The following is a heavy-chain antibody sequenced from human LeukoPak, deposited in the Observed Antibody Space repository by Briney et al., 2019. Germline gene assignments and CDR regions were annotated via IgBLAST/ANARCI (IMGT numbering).Heavy chain of an antibody. V-gene: IGHV3-23*01. CDR1: GFTFSSYA. CDR3: AKVFGISVAATWFDY. J-gene: IGHJ4*02. Sequence: GGSLRLSCAASGFTFSSYAMSWVRQAPGKGLDWVSAISGSGGSTYYADSVKGRFTISRDNSKNTLYLQMNSLRAEDTAVYYCAKVFGISVAATWFDYWGQGTLVTVSS. D-gene: IGHD6-19*01. CDR2: ISGSGGST.